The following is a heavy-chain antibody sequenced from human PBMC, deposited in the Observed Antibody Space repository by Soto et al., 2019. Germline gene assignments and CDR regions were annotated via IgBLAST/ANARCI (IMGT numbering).Heavy chain of an antibody. Sequence: QVQLVQSGAEVKKPGSSVKDSCKASVGTFSSYAISWVRQAPGQGLEWMGAIIPIFGTANYAQKFQGRVTITADESTSTAYMELSSLRSEDTAVYYCARDEVDTAMHYGMDVWGQGSTVTVSS. CDR3: ARDEVDTAMHYGMDV. CDR1: VGTFSSYA. CDR2: IIPIFGTA. J-gene: IGHJ6*02. V-gene: IGHV1-69*12. D-gene: IGHD5-18*01.